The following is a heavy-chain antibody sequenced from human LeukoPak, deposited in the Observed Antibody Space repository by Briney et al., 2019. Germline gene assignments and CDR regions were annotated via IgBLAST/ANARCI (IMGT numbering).Heavy chain of an antibody. CDR2: ISAYNGNT. CDR1: GYTFTSYG. D-gene: IGHD4-17*01. CDR3: AEDYGERSPLTEYFQH. J-gene: IGHJ1*01. V-gene: IGHV1-18*01. Sequence: GASVKVSCKASGYTFTSYGISWVRQAPGQGLEWMGWISAYNGNTNYAQKLQGRVTMTTDTSTSTAYMELRSLRSDDTAVYYCAEDYGERSPLTEYFQHWGQGTLVTVSS.